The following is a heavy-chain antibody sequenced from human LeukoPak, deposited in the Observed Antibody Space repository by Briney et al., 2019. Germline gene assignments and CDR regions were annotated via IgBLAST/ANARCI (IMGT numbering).Heavy chain of an antibody. CDR3: ARGLQETLAWLKALSAFDI. CDR1: GHTFTSYG. J-gene: IGHJ3*02. D-gene: IGHD5-24*01. Sequence: ASVKVSCKASGHTFTSYGISWVRQAPGQGLEWMGWISAYNGNANYAQELQGRVTMSTDTSTSTGYMELRSLRSDDTAVYYCARGLQETLAWLKALSAFDIWGQGTMVTVSP. CDR2: ISAYNGNA. V-gene: IGHV1-18*01.